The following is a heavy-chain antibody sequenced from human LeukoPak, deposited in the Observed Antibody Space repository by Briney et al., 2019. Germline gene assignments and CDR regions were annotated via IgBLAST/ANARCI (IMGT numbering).Heavy chain of an antibody. Sequence: GGSLRLSCAASGFTFSSYGMHWVRQAPGKGLEWVAFIRNDVSNKYYADCVKGRSTISRDNSKNTLYLQMNSLRAEDTAVYYCAKVALRGYCSGGSCYYFDYWGQGTLVTVSS. V-gene: IGHV3-30*02. CDR3: AKVALRGYCSGGSCYYFDY. CDR1: GFTFSSYG. CDR2: IRNDVSNK. J-gene: IGHJ4*02. D-gene: IGHD2-15*01.